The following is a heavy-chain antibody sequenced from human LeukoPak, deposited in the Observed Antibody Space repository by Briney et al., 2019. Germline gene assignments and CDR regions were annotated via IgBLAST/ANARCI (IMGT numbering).Heavy chain of an antibody. CDR3: ARLSDTPAYYYSSGYYHIRY. V-gene: IGHV1-8*01. Sequence: ASVKVSCKASGYTFTSYDINWVRQGAGQGLEWIGWMNPDTGNTGYAQKFQGRVTMTRDTSKSTAYMDLNSLRSEDTAVYYCARLSDTPAYYYSSGYYHIRYWGQGTLLTVSS. J-gene: IGHJ4*02. CDR2: MNPDTGNT. CDR1: GYTFTSYD. D-gene: IGHD3-22*01.